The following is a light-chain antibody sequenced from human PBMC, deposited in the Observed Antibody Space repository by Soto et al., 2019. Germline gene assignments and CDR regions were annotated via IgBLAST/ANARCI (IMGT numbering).Light chain of an antibody. J-gene: IGKJ5*01. CDR1: QSLNRD. V-gene: IGKV3-15*01. Sequence: IVRTQSPAALSMSPGERATLSCRASQSLNRDLAWYPKKPGQSPRILIYYTSTRATGFPARFSGGGSGTEFTLTISRLQSEDSAFYDCQQYNKWPITVGQGTRLEIK. CDR2: YTS. CDR3: QQYNKWPIT.